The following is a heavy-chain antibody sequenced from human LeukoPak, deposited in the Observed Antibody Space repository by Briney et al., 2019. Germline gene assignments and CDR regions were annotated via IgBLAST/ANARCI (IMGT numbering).Heavy chain of an antibody. CDR3: ARLYDFWSGYTQHYYYYYGMDV. Sequence: SQTLSLTCTVSGGSISSGGYYWSWIRQHPGKGLEWIGYIYYSGSTYYNPSLKSRVTISVDTSKNQFSLKLSSVTAADTAVYYCARLYDFWSGYTQHYYYYYGMDVWGQGTTVTVSS. V-gene: IGHV4-31*03. J-gene: IGHJ6*02. D-gene: IGHD3-3*01. CDR2: IYYSGST. CDR1: GGSISSGGYY.